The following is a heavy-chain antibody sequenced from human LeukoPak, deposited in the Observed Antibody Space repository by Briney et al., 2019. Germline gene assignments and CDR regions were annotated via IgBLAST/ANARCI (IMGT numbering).Heavy chain of an antibody. CDR1: GFTFSSYA. D-gene: IGHD3-3*01. J-gene: IGHJ4*02. Sequence: GRSLRLSCAASGFTFSSYAMSWVRQAPGKGLEWVSSISASGRSTYYADSVKGRFTISRDNSKNTLYLQVNSLRAEDTAVYHCAKKSPIFGVVIPLFDYWGQGTLVSVSS. CDR3: AKKSPIFGVVIPLFDY. V-gene: IGHV3-23*01. CDR2: ISASGRST.